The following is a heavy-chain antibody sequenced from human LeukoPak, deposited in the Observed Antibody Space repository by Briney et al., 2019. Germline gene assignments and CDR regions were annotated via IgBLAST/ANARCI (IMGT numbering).Heavy chain of an antibody. CDR1: GGSISSYY. V-gene: IGHV4-4*07. D-gene: IGHD3-16*01. J-gene: IGHJ3*02. CDR2: IYTGGST. Sequence: SETLSLTCTVSGGSISSYYWSWIRQPAGKGLEWIGRIYTGGSTNYNPSLKSRVTMSVDTSKNQFSLKLSSVTAADTAVYYCARDYDYVWGSSRAFDIWGQGTMVTVSS. CDR3: ARDYDYVWGSSRAFDI.